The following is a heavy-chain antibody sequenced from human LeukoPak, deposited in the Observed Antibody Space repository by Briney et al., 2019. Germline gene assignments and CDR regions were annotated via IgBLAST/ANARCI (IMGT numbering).Heavy chain of an antibody. Sequence: PGGSLRLSCAASGFTFSSAWMNWVRQAPGKGLEWVSVIYSGGSTYYADSVKGRFTISRDNSKNTLYLQMNSLRAEDTAVYYCARGDGVWELLDYWGQGTLVTVSS. J-gene: IGHJ4*02. CDR3: ARGDGVWELLDY. CDR2: IYSGGST. CDR1: GFTFSSAW. D-gene: IGHD1-26*01. V-gene: IGHV3-53*01.